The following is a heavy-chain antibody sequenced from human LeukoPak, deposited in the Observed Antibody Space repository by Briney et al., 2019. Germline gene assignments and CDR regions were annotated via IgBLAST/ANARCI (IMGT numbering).Heavy chain of an antibody. J-gene: IGHJ4*02. CDR2: IAPSSGTT. D-gene: IGHD3-10*01. CDR3: ARASGSSAVPFDY. V-gene: IGHV1-46*01. CDR1: GYTFTSNY. Sequence: ASVKVSCKASGYTFTSNYMHWVRQAPGQGLEWMGVIAPSSGTTSYAQKFQGRVTMTRDTSTSTLYMELSSLTSEDTAVYYRARASGSSAVPFDYWGQGTLVTVSS.